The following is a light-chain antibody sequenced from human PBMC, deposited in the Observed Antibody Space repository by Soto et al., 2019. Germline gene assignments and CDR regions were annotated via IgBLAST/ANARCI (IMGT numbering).Light chain of an antibody. CDR1: SSDVGAYNY. J-gene: IGLJ2*01. Sequence: QSALTQPRSVSGSPGQSVTISCTGTSSDVGAYNYVSWYQQHPGKAPKVLFYDVSKRPSGVPDRFSGSKSGNTASLTISGLQAEDEADYYCCSYTGIYTLLFGGGTKLTVL. CDR2: DVS. CDR3: CSYTGIYTLL. V-gene: IGLV2-11*01.